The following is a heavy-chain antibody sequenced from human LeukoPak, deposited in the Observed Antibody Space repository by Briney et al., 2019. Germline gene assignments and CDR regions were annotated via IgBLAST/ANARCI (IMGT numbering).Heavy chain of an antibody. V-gene: IGHV3-30*04. J-gene: IGHJ5*02. D-gene: IGHD6-13*01. CDR1: GFTFSSYA. CDR3: ARDRGSSWYGNWFDP. Sequence: GRSLRLSCAASGFTFSSYAMHWVRQAPGKGLEWVAVISYDGSNKYYADSVKGRFTISSDNSKNTLYLQMNSLRAEDTAVYYCARDRGSSWYGNWFDPWGQGTLVTVSS. CDR2: ISYDGSNK.